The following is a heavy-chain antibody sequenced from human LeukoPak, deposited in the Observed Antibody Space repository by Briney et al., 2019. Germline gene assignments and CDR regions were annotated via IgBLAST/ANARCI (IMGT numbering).Heavy chain of an antibody. Sequence: SVKVSCKASGGTFSSYAISWVRQAPGQGLEWMGGIIPTFGTANYAQKFQGRVTITTDESTSTAYMELSSLRSEDTAVYCCARVIKGNYYDSSGYYDHWGQGTLVTVSS. V-gene: IGHV1-69*05. CDR2: IIPTFGTA. J-gene: IGHJ5*02. CDR1: GGTFSSYA. CDR3: ARVIKGNYYDSSGYYDH. D-gene: IGHD3-22*01.